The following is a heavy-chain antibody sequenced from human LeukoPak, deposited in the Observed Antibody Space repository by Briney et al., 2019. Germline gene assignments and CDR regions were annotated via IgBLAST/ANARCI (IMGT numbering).Heavy chain of an antibody. D-gene: IGHD2-2*01. J-gene: IGHJ4*02. V-gene: IGHV3-53*01. Sequence: QTGGSLRLSCAASGFTVSSNYMSWVRQAPGKGLEWVSVIYSGGSTYYADSVKGRFTISRDNSKNTLYLQMNSLRAEDTAVYYCAKGPRPNFCSSTSCWYYFDYWGQGTLVTVSS. CDR3: AKGPRPNFCSSTSCWYYFDY. CDR2: IYSGGST. CDR1: GFTVSSNY.